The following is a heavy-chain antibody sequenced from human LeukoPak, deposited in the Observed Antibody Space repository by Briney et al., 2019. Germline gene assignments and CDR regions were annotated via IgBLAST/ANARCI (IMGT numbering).Heavy chain of an antibody. CDR3: ATQILLCHYY. CDR2: TFYSGST. V-gene: IGHV4-59*05. CDR1: GGSISSYY. D-gene: IGHD2/OR15-2a*01. Sequence: SETLSLTCTVCGGSISSYYWRWIGQTPGKGGEWIGSTFYSGSTYYNPSLKRRVTISGDTSKNQFSRKGKCVAAADTAMYYCATQILLCHYYWGQGTLVTVSS. J-gene: IGHJ4*02.